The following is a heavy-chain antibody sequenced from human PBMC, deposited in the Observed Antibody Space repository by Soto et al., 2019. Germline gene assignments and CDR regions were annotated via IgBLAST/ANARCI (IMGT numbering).Heavy chain of an antibody. D-gene: IGHD5-12*01. CDR1: GFTFSSYG. J-gene: IGHJ4*02. CDR2: ISYDGSNK. V-gene: IGHV3-30*18. Sequence: QVQLVESGGGVVQPGRSLRLSCAASGFTFSSYGMHWVRQAPGKGLEWVAVISYDGSNKYYADSVKGRFTISRDNSKNTLYLQMNSLRADDTAVYYCAKDPRVEMATIDYFDYWGQGTLVTFSS. CDR3: AKDPRVEMATIDYFDY.